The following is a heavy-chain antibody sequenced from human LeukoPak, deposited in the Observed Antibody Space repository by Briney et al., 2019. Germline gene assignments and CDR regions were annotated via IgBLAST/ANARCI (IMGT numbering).Heavy chain of an antibody. J-gene: IGHJ4*02. CDR2: FDPEDGET. CDR3: ATGGIYDFWSGYYDY. D-gene: IGHD3-3*01. Sequence: ASVKVSCKGSGYTLTELSMHWVRQAPGKGLEWMGDFDPEDGETIYAQKFQGRVTMTEDTSTDTAYMELSSLRSEDTAVYYCATGGIYDFWSGYYDYWGQGTLVTVSS. CDR1: GYTLTELS. V-gene: IGHV1-24*01.